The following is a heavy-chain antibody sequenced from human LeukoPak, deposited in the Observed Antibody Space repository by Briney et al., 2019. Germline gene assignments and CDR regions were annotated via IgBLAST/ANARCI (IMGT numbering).Heavy chain of an antibody. D-gene: IGHD5-12*01. CDR3: VRGASGYGNFDY. V-gene: IGHV3-74*03. CDR1: GFTFRSYW. Sequence: GGCLRLSCVVSGFTFRSYWMHWVRQAPGEGRVWISRTYTDGTTSTHADSMRGRFTIARGNAKNALYLQVNSLRAEDTAVYYCVRGASGYGNFDYWGQGALVTVSS. CDR2: TYTDGTTS. J-gene: IGHJ4*02.